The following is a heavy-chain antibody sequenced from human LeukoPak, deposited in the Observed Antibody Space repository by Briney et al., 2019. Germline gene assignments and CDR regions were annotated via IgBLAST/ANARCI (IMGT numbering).Heavy chain of an antibody. V-gene: IGHV1-69*01. J-gene: IGHJ4*02. Sequence: SVKVSCKASGGTFSNYAISWVRQAPGQGLEWMGAIIPIFGTANYAQKFQGRVTITADESTSTAYMELSSLRSEDTAVYYCARDNPPFCNGGTCYSYWGQGTLVTVSS. CDR1: GGTFSNYA. D-gene: IGHD2-15*01. CDR3: ARDNPPFCNGGTCYSY. CDR2: IIPIFGTA.